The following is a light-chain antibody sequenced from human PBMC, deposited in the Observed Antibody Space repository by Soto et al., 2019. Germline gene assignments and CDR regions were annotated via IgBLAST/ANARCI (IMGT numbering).Light chain of an antibody. Sequence: EIVLTQSPGTLSLSPGETATLSCRASQSVSNNYVAWYQQSPGQAPRLLIYDASSRATSIPDRFSGSGSGTDFSLTISRLEPEDSEVYYCQQYATSRTFGRGTKVEIK. CDR1: QSVSNNY. CDR3: QQYATSRT. J-gene: IGKJ4*02. V-gene: IGKV3-20*01. CDR2: DAS.